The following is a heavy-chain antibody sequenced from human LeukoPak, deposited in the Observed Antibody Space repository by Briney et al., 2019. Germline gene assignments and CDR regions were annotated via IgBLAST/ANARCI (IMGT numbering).Heavy chain of an antibody. D-gene: IGHD1-1*01. CDR1: GYSISSDYY. J-gene: IGHJ4*02. Sequence: SETLSFTCTVSGYSISSDYYWGWIRQTPGKGLERIGSVYHSGTTYHNPSLKSRVTMSVDTTKNQFSLTLTSVTAADTALYYCTGELAGTAVEDWGQGALVSV. CDR3: TGELAGTAVED. CDR2: VYHSGTT. V-gene: IGHV4-38-2*02.